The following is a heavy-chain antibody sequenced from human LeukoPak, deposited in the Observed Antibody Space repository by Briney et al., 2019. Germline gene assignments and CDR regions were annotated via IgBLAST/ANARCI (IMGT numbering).Heavy chain of an antibody. CDR3: AKDWSSGIFGSYYFDY. V-gene: IGHV3-33*06. J-gene: IGHJ4*02. CDR2: IWYDGSNK. D-gene: IGHD3-3*01. CDR1: GFTFSNYA. Sequence: PGGSLRLSCAASGFTFSNYAMSWVRQAPGKGLEWVAVIWYDGSNKYYADSVKGRFTISRDNSKNTLYLQMNSLRAEDTAVYYCAKDWSSGIFGSYYFDYWGQGTLVTVSS.